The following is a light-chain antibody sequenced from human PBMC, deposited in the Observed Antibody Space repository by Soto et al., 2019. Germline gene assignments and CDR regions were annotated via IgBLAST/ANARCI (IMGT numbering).Light chain of an antibody. Sequence: QSALTQPPSASGAPGQSVTISCTGTSSDVGGYNYVSWFQQHPGRAPKLMIYEVSKRPSGVPDRFSGSKSGNTASLTVSGLQAKDEADSFCTSYAATDTVLVGGGTKVTVL. CDR3: TSYAATDTVL. CDR2: EVS. CDR1: SSDVGGYNY. V-gene: IGLV2-8*01. J-gene: IGLJ2*01.